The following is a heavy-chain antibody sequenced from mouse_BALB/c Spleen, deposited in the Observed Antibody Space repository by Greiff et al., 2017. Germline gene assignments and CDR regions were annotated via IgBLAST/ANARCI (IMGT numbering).Heavy chain of an antibody. CDR3: ARSPYYYGSSYRYYAMDY. D-gene: IGHD1-1*01. Sequence: EVKLVESGGGLVQPGGSRKLSCAASGFTFSSFGMHWVRQAPEKGLEWFAYISSGSSTIYYADTVKGRFTISRDNPKNTLFLQMTSLRSEDTAMYYCARSPYYYGSSYRYYAMDYWGQGTSVTVSS. CDR2: ISSGSSTI. J-gene: IGHJ4*01. CDR1: GFTFSSFG. V-gene: IGHV5-17*02.